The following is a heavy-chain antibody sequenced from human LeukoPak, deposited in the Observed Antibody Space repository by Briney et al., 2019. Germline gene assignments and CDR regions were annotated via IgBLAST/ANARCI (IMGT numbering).Heavy chain of an antibody. CDR1: GYTFTSYG. Sequence: HEASVKVSCKASGYTFTSYGISWVRQAPGQGLEWMGCISAYNSNTNYAQKIQGRVTMTTNTSTSTAYMELRSLRSDDTAVYYCARVGSVTTIRGAFDIWGQGTMVTVSS. J-gene: IGHJ3*02. V-gene: IGHV1-18*01. D-gene: IGHD4-17*01. CDR3: ARVGSVTTIRGAFDI. CDR2: ISAYNSNT.